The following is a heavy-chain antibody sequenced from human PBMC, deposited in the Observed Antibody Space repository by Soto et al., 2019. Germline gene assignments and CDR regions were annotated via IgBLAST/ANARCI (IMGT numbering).Heavy chain of an antibody. CDR1: GYTFTGYY. D-gene: IGHD6-6*01. CDR2: INPNSGGT. V-gene: IGHV1-2*04. J-gene: IGHJ4*02. CDR3: ARDKEFSSSSPAFDY. Sequence: QVRLVQSGAEVKKPGASVKVSCKASGYTFTGYYMHWVRQAPGQGLEWMGWINPNSGGTNYAQKFQGWVPMTRDTSISTAYMELSRLRSDDTAVYYCARDKEFSSSSPAFDYWGQGTLVTVSS.